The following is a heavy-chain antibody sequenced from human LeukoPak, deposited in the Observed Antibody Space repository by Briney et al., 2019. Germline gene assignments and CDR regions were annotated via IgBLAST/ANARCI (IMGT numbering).Heavy chain of an antibody. CDR1: GGSFDNTY. V-gene: IGHV4-59*01. D-gene: IGHD4-11*01. J-gene: IGHJ5*02. CDR3: ASYSNYWFDP. Sequence: SSETLSLTCTVSGGSFDNTYWSWIRQPPGKRLEWIGYIFYSGSTKYNPSLKSRVSISIDTSKNQFSLKLSSVTAADTAVYYCASYSNYWFDPWGQGTLVTVSS. CDR2: IFYSGST.